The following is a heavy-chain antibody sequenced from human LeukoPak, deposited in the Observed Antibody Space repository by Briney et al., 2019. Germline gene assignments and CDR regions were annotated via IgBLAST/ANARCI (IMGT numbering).Heavy chain of an antibody. CDR1: GFTFSSYW. D-gene: IGHD3-22*01. CDR2: IKQDGSEK. CDR3: ARDPNYYDSSGYYDGELIFGY. Sequence: GGSLRLSCAASGFTFSSYWMSWVRQAPGKGLEWVANIKQDGSEKYYVDSVKGRFTISRDNAKNSLYLQMNSLRAEDTAVYYCARDPNYYDSSGYYDGELIFGYWGQGTLVTVSS. J-gene: IGHJ4*02. V-gene: IGHV3-7*01.